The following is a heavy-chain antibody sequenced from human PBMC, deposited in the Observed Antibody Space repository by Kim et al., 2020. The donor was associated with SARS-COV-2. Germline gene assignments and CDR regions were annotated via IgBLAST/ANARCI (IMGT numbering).Heavy chain of an antibody. CDR3: ARLGVGYCSSTSCLYYYYYGMDV. CDR2: ISSSSSYI. V-gene: IGHV3-21*01. CDR1: GFTFSSYS. Sequence: GGSLRLSCAASGFTFSSYSMNWVRQAPGKGLEWVSSISSSSSYIYYADSVKGRFTISRDNAKNSLYLQMNSLRAEDTAVYYCARLGVGYCSSTSCLYYYYYGMDVWGQGTTVTVSS. J-gene: IGHJ6*02. D-gene: IGHD2-2*01.